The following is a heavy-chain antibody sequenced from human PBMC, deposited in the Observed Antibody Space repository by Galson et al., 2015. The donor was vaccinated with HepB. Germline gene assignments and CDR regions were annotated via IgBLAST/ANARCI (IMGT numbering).Heavy chain of an antibody. Sequence: SLRLSCAASGFTFSSYAMHWVRQAPGKGLEYVSAISSNGGSTYYANSVKGRFTISRDNSKSTLYLQMGSLRAEDMAVYYCARADGVYGDYVRAHFDYWGQGTLVTVSS. CDR2: ISSNGGST. CDR1: GFTFSSYA. CDR3: ARADGVYGDYVRAHFDY. V-gene: IGHV3-64*01. D-gene: IGHD4-17*01. J-gene: IGHJ4*02.